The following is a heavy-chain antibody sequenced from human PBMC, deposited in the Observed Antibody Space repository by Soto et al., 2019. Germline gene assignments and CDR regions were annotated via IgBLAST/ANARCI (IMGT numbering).Heavy chain of an antibody. CDR2: IKSKTDGGTT. D-gene: IGHD6-13*01. J-gene: IGHJ4*02. Sequence: EVQLVESGGGLVKPGGSLRLSCAASGFTFSNAWMSWVRQAPGKGLEWVGRIKSKTDGGTTDYAAPVKGRFTISRDDSKNTLYLQMNSLKTEDTAVYYCTTGTIAAATSRDYWGQGTLVTVSS. V-gene: IGHV3-15*01. CDR1: GFTFSNAW. CDR3: TTGTIAAATSRDY.